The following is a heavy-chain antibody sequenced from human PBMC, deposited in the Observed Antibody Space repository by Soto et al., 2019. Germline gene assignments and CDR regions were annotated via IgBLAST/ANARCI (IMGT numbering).Heavy chain of an antibody. CDR2: ISGDGSST. D-gene: IGHD6-6*01. V-gene: IGHV3-74*01. Sequence: GGSLRLSCAASGFTFTDYWMHWVRQSPGKGLVWVSRISGDGSSTSYADSVKGRFTTSRDNAKNTLYLQVNSLRAEDTAVYYCAKSNYGMDVWGQGTTVTVSS. CDR1: GFTFTDYW. CDR3: AKSNYGMDV. J-gene: IGHJ6*02.